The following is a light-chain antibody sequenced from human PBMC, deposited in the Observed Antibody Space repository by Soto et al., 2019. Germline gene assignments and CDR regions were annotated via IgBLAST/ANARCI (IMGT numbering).Light chain of an antibody. J-gene: IGKJ2*01. CDR3: QHFDSLPRFT. Sequence: DIQMTQAPSSLSASVGDRVTITCQASQDIRNHLKWYQHRPGKAPKLLIYDVSNLETGVPSRFIGSRSGTDFAFTISSLQPEDVATYYCQHFDSLPRFTFGQGTKLQLK. CDR2: DVS. CDR1: QDIRNH. V-gene: IGKV1-33*01.